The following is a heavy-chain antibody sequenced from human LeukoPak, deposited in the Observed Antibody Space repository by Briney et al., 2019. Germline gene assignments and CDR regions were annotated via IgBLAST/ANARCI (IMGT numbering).Heavy chain of an antibody. J-gene: IGHJ4*02. CDR3: AKSDSSGWGYFDY. CDR1: GFTFGSYA. D-gene: IGHD6-19*01. Sequence: GGSLRLSCAASGFTFGSYAMSWVRQAPGKGLEWVSAISTGGGSTYYADSVKGRFTISRDNSKNTLYLQMNSLRAEDTAVYYCAKSDSSGWGYFDYWGQGTLVTVSS. CDR2: ISTGGGST. V-gene: IGHV3-23*01.